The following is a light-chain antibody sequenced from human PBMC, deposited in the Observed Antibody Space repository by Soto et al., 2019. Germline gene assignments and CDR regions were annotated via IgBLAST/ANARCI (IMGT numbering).Light chain of an antibody. CDR3: HQYGSSPWT. Sequence: EIVMTQSPVTLSVSPGERATLSCRASQFVSSNLAWYQQKPGQAPRLLIYGASSRTTGVPDTFSGSGSGTDFTLTISRLEPEDFAVYYCHQYGSSPWTFGQGTKVDIK. CDR1: QFVSSN. V-gene: IGKV3-20*01. J-gene: IGKJ1*01. CDR2: GAS.